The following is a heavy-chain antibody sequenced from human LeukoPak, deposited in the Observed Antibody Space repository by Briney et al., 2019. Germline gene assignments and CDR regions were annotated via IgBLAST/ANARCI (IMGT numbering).Heavy chain of an antibody. D-gene: IGHD3-16*01. Sequence: ASETLSLTCTVSGDSVTTYSWNWVRQPPGKGLEWIGYIYYSGSTNYNPSLKSRVTISVDTSKNQFSLKLSSVTAADTAVYYCARRGLRADAFDIWGQGTMVTVSS. V-gene: IGHV4-59*08. CDR1: GDSVTTYS. CDR2: IYYSGST. CDR3: ARRGLRADAFDI. J-gene: IGHJ3*02.